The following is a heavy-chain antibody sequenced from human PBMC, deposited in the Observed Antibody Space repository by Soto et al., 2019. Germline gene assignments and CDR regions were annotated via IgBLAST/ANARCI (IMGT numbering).Heavy chain of an antibody. CDR2: IYSDGTST. D-gene: IGHD1-26*01. J-gene: IGHJ3*01. V-gene: IGHV3-74*01. CDR3: ARGDRGAFDL. Sequence: EVQLVESGGGLVQPGASLRLSCAASGFTFDYYWMHWVRQAPGKGLVWVSRIYSDGTSTTYADSVEGRFTISRDNAKNTVSLQMNSTRADDTVVYYCARGDRGAFDLWGQGTVVSVSS. CDR1: GFTFDYYW.